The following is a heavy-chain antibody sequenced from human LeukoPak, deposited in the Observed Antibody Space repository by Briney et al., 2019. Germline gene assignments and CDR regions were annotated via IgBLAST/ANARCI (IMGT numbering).Heavy chain of an antibody. J-gene: IGHJ4*02. CDR2: IKSKTDGGTT. CDR1: GFTFSNAW. V-gene: IGHV3-15*01. Sequence: GGSLRLSCAASGFTFSNAWMSWVRQAPGKGLEWVGRIKSKTDGGTTDYAAPVKGRFTISRDDSKNTLYLQMNSLKTEDTAVYYCTTDGYYYDSSGYPLRFDYWGQGTLVTVSS. D-gene: IGHD3-22*01. CDR3: TTDGYYYDSSGYPLRFDY.